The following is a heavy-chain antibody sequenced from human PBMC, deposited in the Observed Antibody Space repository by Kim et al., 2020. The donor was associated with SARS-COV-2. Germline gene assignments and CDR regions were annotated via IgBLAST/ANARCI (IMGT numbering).Heavy chain of an antibody. CDR1: GFTFSSYE. Sequence: GGSLRLSCAASGFTFSSYEMNWVRQAPGKGLEWVSYISSSGSTIYYADSVKGRFTISRDNAKNSLYLQMNSLRAEDTAVYYCARPHSLPSGYYDWYFDLWGRGTLVTVSS. J-gene: IGHJ2*01. CDR2: ISSSGSTI. D-gene: IGHD3-22*01. V-gene: IGHV3-48*03. CDR3: ARPHSLPSGYYDWYFDL.